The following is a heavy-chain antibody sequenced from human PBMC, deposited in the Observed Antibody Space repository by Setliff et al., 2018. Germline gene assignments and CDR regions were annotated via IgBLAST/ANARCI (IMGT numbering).Heavy chain of an antibody. D-gene: IGHD1-26*01. CDR1: GYTFTNYW. CDR2: LKPGDSGI. Sequence: GESLKISCQGSGYTFTNYWIGWVRQMPGKGLEWMGILKPGDSGIRYSPSFQGQVTISADKSISTAYLQWSSLKASDTAIYYCARVGPLTDDAFDIWGQGTMVTVSS. V-gene: IGHV5-51*01. J-gene: IGHJ3*02. CDR3: ARVGPLTDDAFDI.